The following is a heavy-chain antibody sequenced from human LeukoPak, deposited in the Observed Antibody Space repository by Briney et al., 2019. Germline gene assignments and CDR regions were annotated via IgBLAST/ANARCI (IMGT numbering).Heavy chain of an antibody. CDR1: GFSLSDYW. J-gene: IGHJ6*02. CDR2: IGPEGSGT. D-gene: IGHD2-8*02. CDR3: TRVLAGRSGLMDV. V-gene: IGHV3-74*01. Sequence: GSLRLSCVVSGFSLSDYWMHWVRQVPGKGLVWVSRIGPEGSGTTYGDSVKGRFTISRDSAKNTLYLQMNSLRAEDAAVYYCTRVLAGRSGLMDVWGRGTTVTVSS.